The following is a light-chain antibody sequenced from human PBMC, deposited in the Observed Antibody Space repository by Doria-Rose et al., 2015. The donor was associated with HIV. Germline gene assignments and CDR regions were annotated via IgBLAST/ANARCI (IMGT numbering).Light chain of an antibody. Sequence: QSPTIMSASLGERVTVTCTASSSVSSSYLHWHQQKPGSSPKLWIYATSNLASGVPTRFSGSGSGTSYSLTISSMEAEDAATYYCHQYHRSPYTFGGGT. CDR3: HQYHRSPYT. CDR1: SSVSSSY. V-gene: IGKV3D-7*01. CDR2: ATS. J-gene: IGKJ4*02.